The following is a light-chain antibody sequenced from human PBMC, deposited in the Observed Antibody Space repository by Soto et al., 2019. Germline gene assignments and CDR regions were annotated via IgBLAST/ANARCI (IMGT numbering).Light chain of an antibody. CDR1: QSVSSSY. J-gene: IGKJ4*02. V-gene: IGKV3-20*01. Sequence: EIVLTQSPGTLSLSPGERATLSCRASQSVSSSYLAWYQQKPGQAPRLLIYRASIRATGIPDRFSGSGSGTDFTLTISRLEPEDFAVYYCQQYGSSPLTFGEGTKVDIK. CDR2: RAS. CDR3: QQYGSSPLT.